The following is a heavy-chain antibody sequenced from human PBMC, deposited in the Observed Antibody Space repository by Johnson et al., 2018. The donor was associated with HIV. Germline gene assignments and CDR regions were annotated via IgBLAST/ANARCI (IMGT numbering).Heavy chain of an antibody. CDR2: ISYDGANA. J-gene: IGHJ3*01. CDR1: GFTVSSNY. D-gene: IGHD5-18*01. V-gene: IGHV3-30*03. Sequence: QVQLVESGGGLIQPGGSVRLSCAASGFTVSSNYMSWVRQAPGKGLEWMAIISYDGANADYADSVKGRFTISRDNSNNRLYLQMSGLRTEDTGVYYCARDGAIHLHEDVFDFWGQGTTVTVSS. CDR3: ARDGAIHLHEDVFDF.